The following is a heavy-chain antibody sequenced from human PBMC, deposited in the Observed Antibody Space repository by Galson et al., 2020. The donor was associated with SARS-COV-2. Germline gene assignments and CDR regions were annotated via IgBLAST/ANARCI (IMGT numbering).Heavy chain of an antibody. D-gene: IGHD6-13*01. CDR2: IHHSGFT. CDR3: ARAPFHTSSWLFDP. CDR1: GGSFNAYY. Sequence: SETLSFTCAVSGGSFNAYYWSWIRQPPGKGLEWIGEIHHSGFTNYNPSLESRVTISLDTSMNHFSLNVRSMTAADTAVYYCARAPFHTSSWLFDPWGQGILVTVSS. V-gene: IGHV4-34*01. J-gene: IGHJ5*02.